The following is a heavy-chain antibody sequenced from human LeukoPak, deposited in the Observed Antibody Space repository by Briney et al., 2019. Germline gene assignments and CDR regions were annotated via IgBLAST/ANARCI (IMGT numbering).Heavy chain of an antibody. J-gene: IGHJ4*02. CDR3: TSDTVDTSLGIDY. D-gene: IGHD5-18*01. V-gene: IGHV3-74*01. Sequence: GGSLRLSCAASGFTFSSHWMHWVRQVPGEGLGWVSRISRDGRSTAYADSVKGRFTISRDNAKNTLYLQMNSLRAEDTAVYYCTSDTVDTSLGIDYWGLGTLVTVSS. CDR1: GFTFSSHW. CDR2: ISRDGRST.